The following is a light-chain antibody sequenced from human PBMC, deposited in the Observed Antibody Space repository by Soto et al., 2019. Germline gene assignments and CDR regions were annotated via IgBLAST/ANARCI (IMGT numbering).Light chain of an antibody. CDR3: QQLNSYPQLT. Sequence: DIQLTQSPSFLSASVGDRVTITCLASQGISSYLAWDQQKPGKAPKLLIYAASTFQSGVPSRFSGSGSVTEFTLTISSLQPEDFATYYCQQLNSYPQLTFGGVTKVEIK. V-gene: IGKV1-9*01. J-gene: IGKJ4*01. CDR1: QGISSY. CDR2: AAS.